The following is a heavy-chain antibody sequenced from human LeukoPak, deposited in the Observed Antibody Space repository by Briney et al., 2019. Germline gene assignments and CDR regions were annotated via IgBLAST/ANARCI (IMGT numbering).Heavy chain of an antibody. CDR1: GFTFSSYA. D-gene: IGHD6-19*01. Sequence: PGGSLRLSCAASGFTFSSYAMSWVRQAPGKGLEWVSAISSSGSTYYSDSVKGRFTISRDNSKNTLYLHMKSLRAEDTAVYYCAKDEEEWLVRWFDPWGQGTLVTVSS. CDR2: ISSSGST. CDR3: AKDEEEWLVRWFDP. V-gene: IGHV3-23*01. J-gene: IGHJ5*02.